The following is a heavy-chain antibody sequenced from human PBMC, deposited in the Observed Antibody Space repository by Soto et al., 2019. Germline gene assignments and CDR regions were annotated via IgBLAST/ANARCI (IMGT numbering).Heavy chain of an antibody. V-gene: IGHV2-5*02. CDR1: GFSLSTSGVG. CDR2: IYWDDDK. D-gene: IGHD3-22*01. Sequence: QITLKESGPTLVKPTQTLTLTCTFSGFSLSTSGVGVGWIRQPPGKALEWLALIYWDDDKRYSPSLKSRLTITNDPSKTPVVLTLTTIDPVDTATYSCALVGISSRYSRYFDLWGRRTLLTLSS. CDR3: ALVGISSRYSRYFDL. J-gene: IGHJ2*01.